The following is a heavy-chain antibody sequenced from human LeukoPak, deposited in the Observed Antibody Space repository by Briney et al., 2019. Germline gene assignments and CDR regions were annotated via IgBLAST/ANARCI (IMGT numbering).Heavy chain of an antibody. J-gene: IGHJ5*02. D-gene: IGHD6-19*01. Sequence: ASVKVSCKASSYTFTSYGISWVRQAPGQGLEWMGWISAYNGNTNYAQKLQGRVTMTTDTSTSTAYMELRSLRSDDTAVYYCAREARRIIAVAGTRPLYWFDPWGQGTLVTVSS. V-gene: IGHV1-18*01. CDR2: ISAYNGNT. CDR1: SYTFTSYG. CDR3: AREARRIIAVAGTRPLYWFDP.